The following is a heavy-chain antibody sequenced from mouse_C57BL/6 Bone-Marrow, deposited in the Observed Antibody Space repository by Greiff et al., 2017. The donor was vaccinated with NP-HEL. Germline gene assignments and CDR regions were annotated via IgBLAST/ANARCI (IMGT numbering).Heavy chain of an antibody. CDR2: ISSGSSTI. D-gene: IGHD2-3*01. CDR3: ASYDGPWFAY. CDR1: GFTFSDYG. J-gene: IGHJ3*01. Sequence: VKLVESGGGLVKPGGSLKLSCAASGFTFSDYGMHWVRQAPEKGLEWVAYISSGSSTIYYADTVKGRFTISRDNAKNTLFLQMTSLRSEDTAMYYCASYDGPWFAYWGQGTLVTVSA. V-gene: IGHV5-17*01.